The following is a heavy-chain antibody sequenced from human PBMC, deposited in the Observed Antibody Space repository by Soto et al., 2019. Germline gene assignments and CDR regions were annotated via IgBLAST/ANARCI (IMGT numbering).Heavy chain of an antibody. V-gene: IGHV4-59*01. D-gene: IGHD3-3*02. J-gene: IGHJ6*02. CDR1: GGSISRYY. Sequence: PSETLSLTCTVSGGSISRYYWSWIRQPPGKGLEWIGYIYYSGSTNYNPSLKSRVTISVDTSKNQFSLKLSSVTAADTAVYYCARIGFLDRYYYYYGMDVWGQGTTVTVSS. CDR2: IYYSGST. CDR3: ARIGFLDRYYYYYGMDV.